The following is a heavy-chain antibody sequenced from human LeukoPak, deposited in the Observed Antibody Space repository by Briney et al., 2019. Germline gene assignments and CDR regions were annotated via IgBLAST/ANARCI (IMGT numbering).Heavy chain of an antibody. CDR1: GGTFSSYA. V-gene: IGHV1-69*13. CDR3: ASKSAVAGRDDY. J-gene: IGHJ4*02. CDR2: IIPIFGTA. D-gene: IGHD6-19*01. Sequence: GASVKVSCKASGGTFSSYAISWVRQAPGQGLEWMGGIIPIFGTANYAQKFQGRVTITADESTSTAYMELSSLRSEDTAVYYCASKSAVAGRDDYWGQGTLVTVSS.